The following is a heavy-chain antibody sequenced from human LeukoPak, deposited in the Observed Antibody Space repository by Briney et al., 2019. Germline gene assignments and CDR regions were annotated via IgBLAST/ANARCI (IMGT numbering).Heavy chain of an antibody. CDR3: ARGRLGNARRDGYNFGRHVDY. V-gene: IGHV4-34*01. CDR2: INHSGST. CDR1: GGSFSGYY. D-gene: IGHD5-24*01. J-gene: IGHJ4*02. Sequence: SETLSLTCAVYGGSFSGYYWCWIRQPPRKGVEWIGEINHSGSTDCNPSLKRRVTISVDTSKNQFSLKLSSVTAADTAVYYCARGRLGNARRDGYNFGRHVDYWGQGTLVTVSS.